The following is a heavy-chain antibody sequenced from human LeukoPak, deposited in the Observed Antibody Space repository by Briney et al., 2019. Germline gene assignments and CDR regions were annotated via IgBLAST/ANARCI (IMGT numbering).Heavy chain of an antibody. CDR2: INAGNGNT. CDR1: GYTFTSYA. Sequence: ASVKVSCKASGYTFTSYAMHWVRQAPGQRLEWMGWINAGNGNTKYSQKFQGRVTITRDTSASTAYMELSSLRSEDTAVYYCARVIIFTTGTTHYDYWGQGTLVTVSS. CDR3: ARVIIFTTGTTHYDY. V-gene: IGHV1-3*01. J-gene: IGHJ4*02. D-gene: IGHD1-1*01.